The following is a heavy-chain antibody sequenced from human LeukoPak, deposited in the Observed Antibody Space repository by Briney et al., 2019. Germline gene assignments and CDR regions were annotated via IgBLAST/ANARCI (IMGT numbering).Heavy chain of an antibody. D-gene: IGHD3-22*01. CDR1: GFNVSSNY. CDR2: IYSGGST. CDR3: ARGGSYYDTSGYYYGY. Sequence: GGSLRLSCAASGFNVSSNYLRWVRQAPGKGLEWISVIYSGGSTYYTDSVKGRFTISRDNSKNTLYLQMNSLRAEDTAVYYCARGGSYYDTSGYYYGYWGQGTLVTVS. V-gene: IGHV3-66*01. J-gene: IGHJ4*02.